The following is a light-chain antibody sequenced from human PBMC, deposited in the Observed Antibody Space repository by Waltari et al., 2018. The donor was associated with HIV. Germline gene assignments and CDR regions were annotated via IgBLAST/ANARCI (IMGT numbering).Light chain of an antibody. CDR1: SSNIGSNT. V-gene: IGLV1-44*01. J-gene: IGLJ3*02. Sequence: QSVLTQPPSASGIPGQRVTISCSGSSSNIGSNTVNWYQQLPGTAPKLLIYSNNQRPSGVPDRLSGSKSGTSASLAISGLQSEDEANYYCAAWDDSLIGPVFGGGTKLTVL. CDR2: SNN. CDR3: AAWDDSLIGPV.